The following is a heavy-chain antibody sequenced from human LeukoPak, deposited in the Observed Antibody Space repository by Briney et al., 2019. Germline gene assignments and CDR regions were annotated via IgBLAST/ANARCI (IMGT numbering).Heavy chain of an antibody. J-gene: IGHJ5*02. D-gene: IGHD6-19*01. CDR2: INPNSGGT. Sequence: EASVKVSCKASGYTFTGYYMHWVRQAPGQGLEWMGWINPNSGGTNYAQKFQGRVTMTRDTSISTAYMELSRLRSDDTAVYYCARLLYSSGWYEENWFDPWGQGTLVTVSS. CDR1: GYTFTGYY. CDR3: ARLLYSSGWYEENWFDP. V-gene: IGHV1-2*02.